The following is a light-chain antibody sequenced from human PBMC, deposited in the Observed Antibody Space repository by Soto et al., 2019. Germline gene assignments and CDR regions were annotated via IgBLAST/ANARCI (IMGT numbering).Light chain of an antibody. CDR2: ETS. CDR3: QHYGRSAPST. Sequence: IVMTQSPATLSVSTWERATLSCRASQSVSSHLAWDQQKPGQAPRLLRYETSRRATGIPDRFSGSGSGTDFTLTISRLEPEDFSLYDGQHYGRSAPSTFGQGTRLEIK. CDR1: QSVSSH. J-gene: IGKJ5*01. V-gene: IGKV3-20*01.